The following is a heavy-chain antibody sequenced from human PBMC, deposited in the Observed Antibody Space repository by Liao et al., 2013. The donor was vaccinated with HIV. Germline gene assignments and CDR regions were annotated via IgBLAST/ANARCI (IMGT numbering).Heavy chain of an antibody. CDR2: IQTSGST. V-gene: IGHV4-4*07. CDR3: ATEDGSGKYFPFYFAS. D-gene: IGHD3-10*01. Sequence: QVLLLESGPGLVKPSETLSLTCTVSGVSFSNNYWSWIRQPAEKGLEWIGRIQTSGSTNYNPSLKSRVTMSVDTSKNQFSLKLNSVTAADTAVYFCATEDGSGKYFPFYFASWGQGTLVTVSS. J-gene: IGHJ4*02. CDR1: GVSFSNNY.